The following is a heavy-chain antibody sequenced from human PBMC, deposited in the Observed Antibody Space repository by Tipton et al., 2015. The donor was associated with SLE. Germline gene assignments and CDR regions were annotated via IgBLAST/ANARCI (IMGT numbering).Heavy chain of an antibody. D-gene: IGHD6-13*01. CDR1: GFNFSNYF. J-gene: IGHJ4*02. CDR3: ARDPGLAAGGLDY. Sequence: GSLRLSCAASGFNFSNYFMTWIRQAPGKGLEWVSYISGTSNSICYADSVEGRFSVSRDNAKNSMFLQMTSLRPEDTAVYYCARDPGLAAGGLDYWGQGTLVTVSS. CDR2: ISGTSNSI. V-gene: IGHV3-11*04.